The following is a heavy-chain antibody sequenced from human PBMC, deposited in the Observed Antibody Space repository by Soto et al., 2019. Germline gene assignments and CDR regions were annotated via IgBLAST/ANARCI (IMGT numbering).Heavy chain of an antibody. CDR2: IIPIFGTA. CDR1: GCTFSSYA. Sequence: EASVKVSCKASGCTFSSYAISCVRQAPGQGLEWMGGIIPIFGTANYAQKFQGRVTITADESTSTAYMELSSLRSEDTAVYYCAREHNWFDPWGQGTLVTVSS. V-gene: IGHV1-69*13. J-gene: IGHJ5*02. CDR3: AREHNWFDP.